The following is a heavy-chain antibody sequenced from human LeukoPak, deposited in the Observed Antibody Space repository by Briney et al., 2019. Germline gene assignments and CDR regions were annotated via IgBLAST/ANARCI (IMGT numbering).Heavy chain of an antibody. D-gene: IGHD4-23*01. Sequence: GGSLRLSCAASGFTFSSYSMNWVRQAPGKGLEWVSYISSSSTIYYADSVKGRFTISRDNAKNSLYLQVNSLRAEDTAVHYCARGGDNGYYYYYYMDVWGKGTTVTVSS. V-gene: IGHV3-48*01. J-gene: IGHJ6*03. CDR1: GFTFSSYS. CDR3: ARGGDNGYYYYYYMDV. CDR2: ISSSSTI.